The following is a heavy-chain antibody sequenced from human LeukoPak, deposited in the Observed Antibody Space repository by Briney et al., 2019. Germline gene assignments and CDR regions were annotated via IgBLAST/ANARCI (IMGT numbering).Heavy chain of an antibody. CDR3: ARARAAMGDTFDI. J-gene: IGHJ3*02. Sequence: SETLSLTCTVSGGSISDFHWSWIRQAPGKGLEWIGYIYYSGSTNYNPSLKSRVTISVDTSKNQFSLKLSSMTAADTAVYYCARARAAMGDTFDIWGQGTMVTVSS. V-gene: IGHV4-59*01. CDR2: IYYSGST. D-gene: IGHD5-18*01. CDR1: GGSISDFH.